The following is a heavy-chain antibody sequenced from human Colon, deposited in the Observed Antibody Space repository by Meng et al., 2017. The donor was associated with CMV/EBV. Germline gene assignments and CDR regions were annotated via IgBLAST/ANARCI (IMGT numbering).Heavy chain of an antibody. V-gene: IGHV1-3*01. CDR3: ASHSSTWSFDN. Sequence: QVQLVQAGAAIKKPGAPEKDSCTVSGSTFISYAFQAVREAPGQWLEWMALLDAGYGNTKYSRKLQSRITVSRVTSAITVYMVLSSLKSEDTALYYCASHSSTWSFDNWGQGPLVTVSS. D-gene: IGHD2/OR15-2a*01. J-gene: IGHJ4*02. CDR2: LDAGYGNT. CDR1: GSTFISYA.